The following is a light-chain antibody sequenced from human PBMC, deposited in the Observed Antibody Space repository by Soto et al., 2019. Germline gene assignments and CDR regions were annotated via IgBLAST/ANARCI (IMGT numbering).Light chain of an antibody. CDR1: QSVSSY. CDR3: QQYNNYPPIT. Sequence: EIVLTQSPATLSLSPGERATLSCRASQSVSSYLAWYQQKPGQAPRLLIYGASTRATGIPARFSGSGSGTEFTLTISGLQSEDFAIYYCQQYNNYPPITFGQGTRLEIK. V-gene: IGKV3D-15*01. CDR2: GAS. J-gene: IGKJ5*01.